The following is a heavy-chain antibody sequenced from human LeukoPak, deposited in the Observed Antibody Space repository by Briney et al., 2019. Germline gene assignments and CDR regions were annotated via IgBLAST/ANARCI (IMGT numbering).Heavy chain of an antibody. V-gene: IGHV3-23*01. J-gene: IGHJ4*02. Sequence: GGTLRLSCAASGFTFSSYGMSWVRPAPGKGLEWVSAISGSGGSTYYADSVKGRFTISRDNSKNTLYLQMNSVRAEDTAVYYCAKNAGYSYGLYYFDYWGQGTLVTVSS. CDR3: AKNAGYSYGLYYFDY. CDR2: ISGSGGST. CDR1: GFTFSSYG. D-gene: IGHD5-18*01.